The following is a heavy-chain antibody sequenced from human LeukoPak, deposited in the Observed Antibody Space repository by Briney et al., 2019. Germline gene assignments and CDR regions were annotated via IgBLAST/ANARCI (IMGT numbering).Heavy chain of an antibody. CDR1: GFTFTNSA. J-gene: IGHJ4*02. V-gene: IGHV1-58*02. D-gene: IGHD3-16*02. CDR3: AADSDFVWGTYRFDY. Sequence: SVKVSCKTSGFTFTNSAMQWVRHPRGQRLEWMGWIVVGSGNTNYAQKFQERVTITRDMSTSTAYMELSSLRYEDTAVYYCAADSDFVWGTYRFDYWGQGTLVTVSS. CDR2: IVVGSGNT.